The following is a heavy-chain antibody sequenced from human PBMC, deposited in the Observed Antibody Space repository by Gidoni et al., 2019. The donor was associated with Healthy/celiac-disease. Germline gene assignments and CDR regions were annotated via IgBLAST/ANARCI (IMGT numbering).Heavy chain of an antibody. D-gene: IGHD4-4*01. V-gene: IGHV4-34*01. CDR3: ARGLPSTVTVKTGSYYFQH. J-gene: IGHJ1*01. CDR2: INHSGST. Sequence: QVQLQQWGAGLLKPSETLSLTCAVYGGSFSGYYWSWIRQPPGKGLEWIGEINHSGSTNYNPSLKSRVTISVDTSKIQFSLKLSSVTAADTAVYYCARGLPSTVTVKTGSYYFQHWGQGTLVTVSS. CDR1: GGSFSGYY.